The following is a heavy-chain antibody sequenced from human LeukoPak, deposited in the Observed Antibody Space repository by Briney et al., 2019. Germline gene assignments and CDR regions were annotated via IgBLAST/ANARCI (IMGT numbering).Heavy chain of an antibody. CDR3: ALGYCSSTSCYIDAFDI. CDR2: ISAYNGNA. Sequence: GASVKVSCKASGYTFTSYGISWVRQALGQGLEWMGWISAYNGNANYAQKLQGRVTMTTDTSTSTAYMELRSLRSDDTAVYYCALGYCSSTSCYIDAFDIWGQGTMVTVSS. J-gene: IGHJ3*02. V-gene: IGHV1-18*01. D-gene: IGHD2-2*02. CDR1: GYTFTSYG.